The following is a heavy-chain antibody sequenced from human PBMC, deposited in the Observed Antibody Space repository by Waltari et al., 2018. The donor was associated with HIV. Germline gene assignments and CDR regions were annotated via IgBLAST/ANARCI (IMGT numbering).Heavy chain of an antibody. CDR3: ARVSRELPTFYYYNAVDV. J-gene: IGHJ6*02. V-gene: IGHV3-30*01. CDR1: GFTFSSYA. CDR2: ISYNGINK. D-gene: IGHD1-26*01. Sequence: QVRLVDSGGGVVQPGRSLRLSCAASGFTFSSYAMCWVRQAPGKGLEWVAIISYNGINKYYADSVKGRFTISRDNSKNTLYLQMNSLGPEDTAVYCCARVSRELPTFYYYNAVDVWGPGTTVTVSS.